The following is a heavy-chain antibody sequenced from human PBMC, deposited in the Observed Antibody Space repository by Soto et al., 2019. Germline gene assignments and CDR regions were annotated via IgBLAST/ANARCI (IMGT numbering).Heavy chain of an antibody. CDR2: ISFDGNNI. J-gene: IGHJ4*02. CDR3: ATVGCRSIWCVTKFDN. Sequence: PGGSLRLSCASSGFNFSFYAMHWVRQTPGKGLEWVAVISFDGNNIYYADSVRGRFTISRDSSSSMLYLQMNNLKPEDSAIYYCATVGCRSIWCVTKFDNWGQVTLVTVYS. CDR1: GFNFSFYA. V-gene: IGHV3-30-3*01. D-gene: IGHD4-17*01.